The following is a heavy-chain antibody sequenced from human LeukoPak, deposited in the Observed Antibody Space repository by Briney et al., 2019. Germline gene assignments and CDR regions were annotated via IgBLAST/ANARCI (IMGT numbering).Heavy chain of an antibody. Sequence: SETLSLTCTVSGGSISSYYWSWIRQPPGKRLEWIGYIYYSGSTNYNPSLKSRVTISVDTSKNQFSLKLSSVTAADTAVYYCARGVDYWGQGTLVTVSS. CDR1: GGSISSYY. CDR2: IYYSGST. V-gene: IGHV4-59*01. J-gene: IGHJ4*02. CDR3: ARGVDY.